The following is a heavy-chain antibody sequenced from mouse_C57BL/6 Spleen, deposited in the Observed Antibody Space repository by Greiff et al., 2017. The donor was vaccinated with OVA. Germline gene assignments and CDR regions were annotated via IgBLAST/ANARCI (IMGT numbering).Heavy chain of an antibody. D-gene: IGHD2-3*01. CDR2: ISYDGSN. V-gene: IGHV3-6*01. J-gene: IGHJ3*01. CDR1: GYSITSGYY. CDR3: AREMGAY. Sequence: EVKLMESGPGLVKPSQSLSHTCSVTGYSITSGYYWNWIRQFPGNKLEWMGYISYDGSNNYNPSLKNRISITRDTSKNQFFLKLNSVTTEDTATYYCAREMGAYWGQGTLVTVSA.